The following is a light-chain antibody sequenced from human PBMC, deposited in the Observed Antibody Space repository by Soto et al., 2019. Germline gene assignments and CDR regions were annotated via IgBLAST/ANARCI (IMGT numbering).Light chain of an antibody. Sequence: EMVMTQSPATLSVSPGERVTLSCRASRSISSNLAWYQQKPGQAPRLLIYGASTRATGIPARFSGSGSGTEFTLTINSLQSGDFAVYYCQQYNNWPRTFGQGTKVDIK. V-gene: IGKV3-15*01. CDR1: RSISSN. CDR3: QQYNNWPRT. CDR2: GAS. J-gene: IGKJ1*01.